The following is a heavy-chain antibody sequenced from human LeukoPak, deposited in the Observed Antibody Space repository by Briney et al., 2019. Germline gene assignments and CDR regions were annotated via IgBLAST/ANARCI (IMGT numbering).Heavy chain of an antibody. CDR3: ARAKSRRDGYNYRY. J-gene: IGHJ4*02. D-gene: IGHD5-24*01. CDR1: VYTFTIYG. Sequence: ASVNVSCKASVYTFTIYGISWVRQAPAQGLEGMGWISAYSCNTNYAQKLQGRVTMTTDTSTSTAYMELRSLRSDDTAVYYCARAKSRRDGYNYRYWGQGTLVTASS. CDR2: ISAYSCNT. V-gene: IGHV1-18*01.